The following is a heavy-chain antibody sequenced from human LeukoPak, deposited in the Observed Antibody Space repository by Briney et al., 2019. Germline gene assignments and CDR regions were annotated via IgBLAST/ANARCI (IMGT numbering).Heavy chain of an antibody. CDR1: GFTFSRYW. J-gene: IGHJ4*02. CDR3: ARELPFDY. Sequence: GGSLRLSCTASGFTFSRYWMHWVRQAPGKGLVWVSRISGDGSTTNYAESVKGRFTISRDNAKNTLYLQMNSLRAEDTAVYYCARELPFDYWGQGTLVTVSS. V-gene: IGHV3-74*01. CDR2: ISGDGSTT.